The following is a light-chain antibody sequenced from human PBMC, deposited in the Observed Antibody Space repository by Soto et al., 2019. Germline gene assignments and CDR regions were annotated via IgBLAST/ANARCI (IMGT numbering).Light chain of an antibody. CDR3: QQLKRYPLS. CDR2: AAS. CDR1: QGISSY. J-gene: IGKJ4*01. V-gene: IGKV1-9*01. Sequence: IQLTQSPSSLSASIGDRVTITCRAGQGISSYLAWYQQKPGKAPELLIDAASTLQSGVPSRFSGSGSGTDFTLTISSLQPEDFATYYCQQLKRYPLSFGGGTKVEIK.